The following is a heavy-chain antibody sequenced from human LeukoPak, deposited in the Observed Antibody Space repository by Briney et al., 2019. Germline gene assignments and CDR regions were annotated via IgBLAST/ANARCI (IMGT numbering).Heavy chain of an antibody. CDR1: GYTFTSYA. V-gene: IGHV7-4-1*02. CDR2: INTNTGNP. CDR3: ARDLHYGGNLCLDY. D-gene: IGHD4-23*01. J-gene: IGHJ4*02. Sequence: ASVKVSCTASGYTFTSYAMNWVRQAPGQGLEWMGWINTNTGNPTYAQGFTGRFVFSLDTSVSTAYLQISSLKAEDTAVYYCARDLHYGGNLCLDYWGQGTLVTVSS.